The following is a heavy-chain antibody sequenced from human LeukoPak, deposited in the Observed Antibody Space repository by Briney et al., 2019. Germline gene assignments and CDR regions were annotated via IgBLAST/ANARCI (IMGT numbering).Heavy chain of an antibody. J-gene: IGHJ4*02. CDR1: GFTFTSHA. D-gene: IGHD1-14*01. CDR3: VRDSVSGYGTIWYESYFDS. V-gene: IGHV3-30*15. Sequence: GRSLRLSCAASGFTFTSHAMHWVRQAPGKGLEWVAFISFDGGKEYYAESVEGRLTISRDNSKNTLYLEMSSLKPEDTAAYYCVRDSVSGYGTIWYESYFDSWGQGTLVTVSS. CDR2: ISFDGGKE.